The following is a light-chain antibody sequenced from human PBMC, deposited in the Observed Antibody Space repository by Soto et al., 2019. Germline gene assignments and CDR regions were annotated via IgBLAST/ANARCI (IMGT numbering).Light chain of an antibody. Sequence: DIQLTQSPSSLSASVGDRVTITCRASQTIDTYVNWYQHKPGSAPKVLIYAATYLQNGVPSRFSGTGSGADFTLTISSLQPEDFATYFCQQGYRIFQTFGQGTKVDIK. CDR1: QTIDTY. CDR3: QQGYRIFQT. J-gene: IGKJ1*01. V-gene: IGKV1-39*01. CDR2: AAT.